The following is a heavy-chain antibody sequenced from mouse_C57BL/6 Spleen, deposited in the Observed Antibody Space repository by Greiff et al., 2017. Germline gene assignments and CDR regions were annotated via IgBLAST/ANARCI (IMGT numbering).Heavy chain of an antibody. D-gene: IGHD3-2*02. Sequence: QVQLQQPGAELVKPGASVKLSCKASGYTFTSYWMHWVKQRPGQGLEWIGMIHPNSGSTNYNEKFKSKATLTVDKSSSTAYMQLSSLTSEDSAVYYCARRSSGYLHYYAMDYWGQGTSVTVSS. CDR1: GYTFTSYW. V-gene: IGHV1-64*01. J-gene: IGHJ4*01. CDR2: IHPNSGST. CDR3: ARRSSGYLHYYAMDY.